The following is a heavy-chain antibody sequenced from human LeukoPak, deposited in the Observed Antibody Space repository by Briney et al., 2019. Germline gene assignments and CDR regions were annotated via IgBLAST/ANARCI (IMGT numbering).Heavy chain of an antibody. J-gene: IGHJ2*01. Sequence: SQTLSLTCAISGNIVSSNSAAWNWITQSPSRGLEWLGRTYHRSKGYNDYAVSVKSRITVNPDTSKNQFSLQLSSVTPEYTAIYYCTRSAMAGHWYVDLWGRGTLVTVSS. V-gene: IGHV6-1*01. D-gene: IGHD6-19*01. CDR3: TRSAMAGHWYVDL. CDR2: TYHRSKGYN. CDR1: GNIVSSNSAA.